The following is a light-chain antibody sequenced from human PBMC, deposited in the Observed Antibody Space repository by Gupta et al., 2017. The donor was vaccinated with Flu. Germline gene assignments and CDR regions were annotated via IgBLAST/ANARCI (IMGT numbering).Light chain of an antibody. J-gene: IGLJ3*02. Sequence: TISCTGTSSDVGGYNYVSWYQQHPGKAPNLMIYEVSNRPSGVSNRFSGSKSGNTASLTISVLQAEDEADYYCSSYTSSSTPSWVFGGGTKLTVL. CDR3: SSYTSSSTPSWV. CDR2: EVS. CDR1: SSDVGGYNY. V-gene: IGLV2-14*01.